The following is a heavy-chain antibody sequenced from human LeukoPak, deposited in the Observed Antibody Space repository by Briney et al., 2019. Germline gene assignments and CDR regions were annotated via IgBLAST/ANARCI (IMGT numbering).Heavy chain of an antibody. CDR1: GFTFSNYC. J-gene: IGHJ5*02. CDR2: IDGTGEQ. Sequence: GGSLRLSCAASGFTFSNYCMMWVRQAPGKGLEWVSSIDGTGEQYYVNSVKGRFTVSRDNSRNTLYLQINSLTAEDTAFYYCAKGKSTGAVDWFDPWGQGTLLTVS. CDR3: AKGKSTGAVDWFDP. D-gene: IGHD2-8*02. V-gene: IGHV3-23*01.